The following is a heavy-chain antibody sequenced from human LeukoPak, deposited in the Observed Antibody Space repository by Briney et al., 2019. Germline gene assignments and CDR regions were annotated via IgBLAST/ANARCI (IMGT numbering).Heavy chain of an antibody. CDR2: ISSSGSTI. CDR1: GFTFSDYY. Sequence: GGSLRLSCAASGFTFSDYYMSWIRQAPGKGLEWVSYISSSGSTIYYADSVKGRFAISRDNSKNTLYLQMNSLRAEDTAVYYCAKVGYDYGDYGGNYWGQGTLVTVSS. CDR3: AKVGYDYGDYGGNY. D-gene: IGHD4-17*01. J-gene: IGHJ4*02. V-gene: IGHV3-11*04.